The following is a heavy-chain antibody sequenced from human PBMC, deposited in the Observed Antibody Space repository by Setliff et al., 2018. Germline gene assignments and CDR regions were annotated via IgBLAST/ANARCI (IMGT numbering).Heavy chain of an antibody. J-gene: IGHJ4*02. Sequence: KSSETLSLTCAVYGGSFGGFYWTWIRQPPGKGLEWIGEINHSGSSVYNPSLESRVSISVDTSKNQISLNLNSVTVADTAVYYCARQIRPGIALTGGLDYWGQGALVTVSS. CDR1: GGSFGGFY. CDR3: ARQIRPGIALTGGLDY. CDR2: INHSGSS. D-gene: IGHD2-8*02. V-gene: IGHV4-34*01.